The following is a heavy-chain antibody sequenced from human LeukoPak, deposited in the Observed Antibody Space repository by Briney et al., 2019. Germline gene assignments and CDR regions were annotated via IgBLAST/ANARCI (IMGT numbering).Heavy chain of an antibody. Sequence: GGSLRLSCAASGFTFSSYAMSWVRQAPGKGLERVSAISGSGGSTYYADSVKGRFTISRDNSKNTLYLQMNSLRAEDTAVYYCAKTRDYDFWSGNFDYWGQGTLVTVSS. D-gene: IGHD3-3*01. CDR2: ISGSGGST. V-gene: IGHV3-23*01. J-gene: IGHJ4*02. CDR3: AKTRDYDFWSGNFDY. CDR1: GFTFSSYA.